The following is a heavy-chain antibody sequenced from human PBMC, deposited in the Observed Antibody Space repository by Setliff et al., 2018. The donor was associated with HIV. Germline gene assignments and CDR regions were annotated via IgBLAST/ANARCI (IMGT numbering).Heavy chain of an antibody. Sequence: AGGSLRLSCTASGFGSGFSFDDFAMSWVRQAPGKGLEWVGFIRSNAYGGTSQYAASVRGRVTISRDDSKSIAYLQMSSLKTEDTAVYYCTRDRQWELQPDLFDYWGQGTLVTVSS. CDR2: IRSNAYGGTS. V-gene: IGHV3-49*04. CDR1: GFGSGFSFDDFA. D-gene: IGHD1-26*01. J-gene: IGHJ4*02. CDR3: TRDRQWELQPDLFDY.